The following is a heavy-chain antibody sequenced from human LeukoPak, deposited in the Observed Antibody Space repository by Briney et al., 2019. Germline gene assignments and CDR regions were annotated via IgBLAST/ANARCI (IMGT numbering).Heavy chain of an antibody. CDR3: ARDLLGAVAGKGGFDY. D-gene: IGHD6-19*01. CDR2: ISAYNGNT. CDR1: GYTFTSYG. V-gene: IGHV1-18*01. J-gene: IGHJ4*02. Sequence: GASVKVSCKAPGYTFTSYGISWVRQAPGQGLEWMGWISAYNGNTNYAQKLQGRVTMTTDTSTSTAYMELRSLRSDDTAVYYCARDLLGAVAGKGGFDYWGQGTLVTVSS.